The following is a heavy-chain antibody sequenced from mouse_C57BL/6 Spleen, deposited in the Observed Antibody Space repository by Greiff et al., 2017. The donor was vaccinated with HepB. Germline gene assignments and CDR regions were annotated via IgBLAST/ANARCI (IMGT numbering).Heavy chain of an antibody. CDR2: IDPETGGT. J-gene: IGHJ2*01. D-gene: IGHD2-1*01. Sequence: QVQLKQSGAELVRPGASVTLSCKASGYTFTDYEMHWVKQTPVHGLEWIGAIDPETGGTAYNQKFKGKAILTADKSSSTAYMELRSLTSEDSAVYYCTRRNSHYFDYWGQGTTLTVSS. V-gene: IGHV1-15*01. CDR1: GYTFTDYE. CDR3: TRRNSHYFDY.